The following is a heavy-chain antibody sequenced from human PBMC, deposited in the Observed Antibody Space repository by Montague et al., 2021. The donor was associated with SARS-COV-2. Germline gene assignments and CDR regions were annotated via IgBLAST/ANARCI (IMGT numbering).Heavy chain of an antibody. Sequence: SETLSLTCTVSGGSIRSTTFYWGWIRQSPGKGLEWTGYIYEGDTTYYNPSLKSRVAISLDTPNNQFSLKLTSVTVADTAMYYCVTPGKTAVAGQSDYWGQGILVTVS. CDR2: IYEGDTT. CDR3: VTPGKTAVAGQSDY. V-gene: IGHV4-39*07. J-gene: IGHJ4*02. D-gene: IGHD6-19*01. CDR1: GGSIRSTTFY.